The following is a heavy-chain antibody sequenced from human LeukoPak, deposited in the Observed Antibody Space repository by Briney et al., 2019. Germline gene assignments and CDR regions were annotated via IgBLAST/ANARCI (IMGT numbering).Heavy chain of an antibody. D-gene: IGHD2-2*01. J-gene: IGHJ2*01. Sequence: SETLSLTCTVSGGSIGSYYWSWIRQPPGKGLEWIGYIYYSGSTNYNPSLKSRVTISVDTSKNQFSLKLSSVTAADTAVYYCARSSVGCSSTSCYSYWYFDLWGRGTLVTVSS. V-gene: IGHV4-59*12. CDR1: GGSIGSYY. CDR3: ARSSVGCSSTSCYSYWYFDL. CDR2: IYYSGST.